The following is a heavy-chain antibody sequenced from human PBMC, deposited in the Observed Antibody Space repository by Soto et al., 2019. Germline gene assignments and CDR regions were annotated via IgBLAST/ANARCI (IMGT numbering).Heavy chain of an antibody. J-gene: IGHJ6*02. CDR3: ARHSVYTPSPSLGMDV. CDR1: GFRFTSHW. V-gene: IGHV5-51*01. Sequence: GDSLKISCRGSGFRFTSHWIAWVRQMPGKGLEWMGVIWPGDSDVRYSPSFEGQVTISVDKSINTAFLHWSSLKASDSGIYFCARHSVYTPSPSLGMDVWAQGTTLTVSS. D-gene: IGHD2-2*02. CDR2: IWPGDSDV.